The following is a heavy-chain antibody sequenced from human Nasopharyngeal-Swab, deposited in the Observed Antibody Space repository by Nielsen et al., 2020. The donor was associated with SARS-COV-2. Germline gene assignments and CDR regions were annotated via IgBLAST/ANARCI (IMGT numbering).Heavy chain of an antibody. J-gene: IGHJ3*02. V-gene: IGHV3-9*01. CDR3: AKDKGRGISPVEGSLDI. D-gene: IGHD4-23*01. CDR1: GFTFDDHA. Sequence: GGSLRLSCAASGFTFDDHAMHWVRQAPGKGLEWVSGIIWNGDSRGYADSVKGRFTISRDSAKKSLYLQMNSLRPDDTALYYCAKDKGRGISPVEGSLDIWGQGTMATVSS. CDR2: IIWNGDSR.